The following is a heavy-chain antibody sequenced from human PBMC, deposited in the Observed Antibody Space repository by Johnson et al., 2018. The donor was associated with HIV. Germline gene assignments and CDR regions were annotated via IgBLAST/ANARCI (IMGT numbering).Heavy chain of an antibody. D-gene: IGHD5-24*01. CDR1: GFSFSNYG. J-gene: IGHJ3*02. CDR3: AKDTVEGTGAFDI. CDR2: IWYDGNNK. Sequence: QVQLVESGGGVVQPGKSLRLTCAASGFSFSNYGMHWVRQAPGKGLEWVAVIWYDGNNKYYADSVKGRFTISRDNAKNSLYLQMNSLRAEDTALYYCAKDTVEGTGAFDIWGQGTMVTVSS. V-gene: IGHV3-33*03.